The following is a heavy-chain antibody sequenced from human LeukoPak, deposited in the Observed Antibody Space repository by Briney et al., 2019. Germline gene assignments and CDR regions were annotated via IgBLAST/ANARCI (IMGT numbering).Heavy chain of an antibody. CDR1: GYTFTGYY. V-gene: IGHV1-2*02. CDR2: INPNSGGT. Sequence: ASVKVSRKASGYTFTGYYMHWVRQAPGQGLEWMGWINPNSGGTNYAQKFQGRVTMTRDTSISTAYMELSRLRSDDTAVYYCARLSDDYYDAFDIWGQGTMVTVSS. D-gene: IGHD4-11*01. J-gene: IGHJ3*02. CDR3: ARLSDDYYDAFDI.